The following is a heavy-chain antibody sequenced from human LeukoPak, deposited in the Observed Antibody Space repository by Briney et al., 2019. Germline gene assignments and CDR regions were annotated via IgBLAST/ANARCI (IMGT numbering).Heavy chain of an antibody. CDR2: ISGSGGST. D-gene: IGHD1-26*01. CDR3: ARDGYSGSYFAFDI. CDR1: GFTFSSYA. J-gene: IGHJ3*02. V-gene: IGHV3-23*01. Sequence: GGSLRLSCAASGFTFSSYAMSWVRQAPGKGLEWVSAISGSGGSTYYADSVKGRFTISRDNSKNTLYLQMNSLRAEDAAVYYCARDGYSGSYFAFDIWGHGTMVTVSS.